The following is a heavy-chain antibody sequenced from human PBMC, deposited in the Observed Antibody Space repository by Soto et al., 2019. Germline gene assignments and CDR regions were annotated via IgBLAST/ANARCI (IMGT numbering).Heavy chain of an antibody. CDR3: AKDSLSLGSPSNFDY. CDR1: GFTFSSYA. D-gene: IGHD3-10*01. CDR2: ISGSGGST. J-gene: IGHJ4*02. V-gene: IGHV3-23*01. Sequence: PGGSLRLSCAASGFTFSSYAMSWVRQAPGKGLEWVSAISGSGGSTYYADSAKGRFTISRDNSKNTLYLQVNSLRAEDTAVYYCAKDSLSLGSPSNFDYWGQGALVTVSS.